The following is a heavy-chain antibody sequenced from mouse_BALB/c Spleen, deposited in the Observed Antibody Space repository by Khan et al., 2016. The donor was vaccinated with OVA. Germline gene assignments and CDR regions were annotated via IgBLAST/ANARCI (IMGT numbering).Heavy chain of an antibody. CDR3: ANEAMDY. J-gene: IGHJ4*01. CDR2: INTYTGEP. Sequence: QIQLVQSGPELKKPGETVKISCKASGYTFTNYGMNWVKQAPGKGLKWMGWINTYTGEPTYADAFKGRFAFSLETSASTAYLQINNLKNEDTATYFCANEAMDYWGQGTSVTVSS. V-gene: IGHV9-3-1*01. CDR1: GYTFTNYG.